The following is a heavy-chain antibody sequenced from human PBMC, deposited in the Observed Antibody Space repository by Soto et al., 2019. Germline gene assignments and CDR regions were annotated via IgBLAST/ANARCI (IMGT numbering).Heavy chain of an antibody. CDR1: GGSFSGYY. J-gene: IGHJ6*02. V-gene: IGHV4-34*01. D-gene: IGHD6-13*01. Sequence: PSETLSLTCAVYGGSFSGYYWSWIRQPPGKGLEWIGEINHSGSTNYNPSLKSRVTISVDTSKNQFSLKLSSVTAADTAVYYCAVWDSSSWGYYYYGMDVWGQGTTVTVSS. CDR3: AVWDSSSWGYYYYGMDV. CDR2: INHSGST.